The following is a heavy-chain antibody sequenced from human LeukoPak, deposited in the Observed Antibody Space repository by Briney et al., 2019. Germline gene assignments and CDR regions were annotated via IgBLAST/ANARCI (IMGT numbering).Heavy chain of an antibody. J-gene: IGHJ3*02. V-gene: IGHV1-46*01. CDR1: GYTFTGYY. CDR3: ARDRLPLGIAAAGTLSYTFDI. D-gene: IGHD6-13*01. CDR2: INPSGGST. Sequence: GASVKVSCKASGYTFTGYYMHWVRQAPGQGLEWMGIINPSGGSTSYAQKFQGRVTMTRDTSTSTVYMELSSLRSEDTAVYYCARDRLPLGIAAAGTLSYTFDIWGQGTMVTVSS.